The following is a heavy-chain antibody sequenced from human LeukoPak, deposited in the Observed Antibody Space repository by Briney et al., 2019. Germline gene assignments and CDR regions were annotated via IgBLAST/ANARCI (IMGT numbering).Heavy chain of an antibody. Sequence: GGSLRLSCAASGFTFSDYYKSWIRQAPGKGLEWVSYISSSGSTIYYADSVKGRFTISRDNAKNSLYLQMNSLRAEDTAVYYCARDGAKWEQGTTYYYMDVWGKGTTVTVSS. J-gene: IGHJ6*03. D-gene: IGHD1-26*01. V-gene: IGHV3-11*01. CDR1: GFTFSDYY. CDR2: ISSSGSTI. CDR3: ARDGAKWEQGTTYYYMDV.